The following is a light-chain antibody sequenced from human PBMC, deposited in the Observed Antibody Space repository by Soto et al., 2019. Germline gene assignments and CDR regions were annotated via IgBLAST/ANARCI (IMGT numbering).Light chain of an antibody. Sequence: DIQLTQSPSFLSASVGDRVTITCRASQAIARFLAWYQQKPGEAPKLLIYAASTLQSGVPSRFSGSRSGPEYTLPISNPQPEDFATYYCQQLNSYPYTFAQGTKLEIK. CDR3: QQLNSYPYT. CDR1: QAIARF. V-gene: IGKV1-9*01. J-gene: IGKJ2*01. CDR2: AAS.